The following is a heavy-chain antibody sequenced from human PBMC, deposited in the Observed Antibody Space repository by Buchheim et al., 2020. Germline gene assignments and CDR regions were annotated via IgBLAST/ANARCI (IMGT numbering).Heavy chain of an antibody. Sequence: QLQLQESGPGLVKPSGTLSLTCAVSSGSISSSSSYYWGWIRQPPGKGLEFIGSIYYSGSTYYNPSLKSRVTISVDTSKNHFSLKLSSVTAADTAVYYCARLGRWEVPIDYWGQGT. CDR3: ARLGRWEVPIDY. CDR1: SGSISSSSSYY. V-gene: IGHV4-39*02. J-gene: IGHJ4*02. D-gene: IGHD1-26*01. CDR2: IYYSGST.